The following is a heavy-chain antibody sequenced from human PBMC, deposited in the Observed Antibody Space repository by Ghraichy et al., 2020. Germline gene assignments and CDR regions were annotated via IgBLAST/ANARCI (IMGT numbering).Heavy chain of an antibody. V-gene: IGHV3-48*04. CDR1: GFTFSSYS. D-gene: IGHD6-6*01. CDR3: ARGKSSASDY. Sequence: GESLNISCEASGFTFSSYSMSWFRQAPGKGLEWVSYISDSGSSIYYADSVKGRFTISRDNAKNSLYLHMSSLRAEDTAVYFCARGKSSASDYWGQGTLVTVSS. J-gene: IGHJ4*02. CDR2: ISDSGSSI.